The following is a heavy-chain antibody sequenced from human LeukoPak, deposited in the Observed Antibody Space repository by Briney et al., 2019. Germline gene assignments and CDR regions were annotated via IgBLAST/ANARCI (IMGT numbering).Heavy chain of an antibody. D-gene: IGHD6-13*01. J-gene: IGHJ4*02. CDR1: GYTFTGYY. CDR3: ARGSSSPVPNFDY. CDR2: TNPNNGGT. Sequence: RASVKVSCKASGYTFTGYYMHWVRQAPGQGLEWMGWTNPNNGGTSYAQKFQGRVTMTRDTSITTAYMELPTLTSDDTAVYYCARGSSSPVPNFDYWGQGTLVTVSS. V-gene: IGHV1-2*02.